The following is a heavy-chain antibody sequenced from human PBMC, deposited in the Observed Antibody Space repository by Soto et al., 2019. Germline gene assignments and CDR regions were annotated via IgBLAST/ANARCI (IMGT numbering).Heavy chain of an antibody. D-gene: IGHD4-4*01. Sequence: LRLSCAASGFTFSSFAMNWVRQAPGKGLEWVSFISGSDGTYYADSVKGRFTISRDNSKNTLYLQMNSLRAEDTAVYYCAKDPAPYSNFANWFDPWGQGTQVTVSS. CDR1: GFTFSSFA. CDR2: ISGSDGT. J-gene: IGHJ5*02. V-gene: IGHV3-23*01. CDR3: AKDPAPYSNFANWFDP.